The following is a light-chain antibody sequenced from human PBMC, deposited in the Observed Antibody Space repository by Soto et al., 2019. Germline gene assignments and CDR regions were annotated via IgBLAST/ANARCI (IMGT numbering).Light chain of an antibody. Sequence: EIVMKLSPATLSVTPRERATLSCRASQSVSSNLAWYQQKPGQAPRLLIYGASTRATGIPARFSGSGSGTEFTLTISSLQSEDYAVYYCQQYNNLPRTSGGGSMVDI. CDR2: GAS. J-gene: IGKJ3*01. CDR1: QSVSSN. V-gene: IGKV3-15*01. CDR3: QQYNNLPRT.